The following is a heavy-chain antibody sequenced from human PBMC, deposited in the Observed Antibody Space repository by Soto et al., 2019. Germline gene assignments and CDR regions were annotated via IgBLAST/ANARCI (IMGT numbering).Heavy chain of an antibody. Sequence: PSETLSLTCAVSGGSISSSNWLSWVRQPPGKGLEWIGEIYHSGSTNYNPSLKSRVTISVDTSKNQFSLKLSSVTAADTAVYYCARHQPSSSWYSMRDVNYYYGMDVWGQGTTVTVSS. CDR2: IYHSGST. CDR3: ARHQPSSSWYSMRDVNYYYGMDV. J-gene: IGHJ6*02. V-gene: IGHV4-4*02. CDR1: GGSISSSNW. D-gene: IGHD6-13*01.